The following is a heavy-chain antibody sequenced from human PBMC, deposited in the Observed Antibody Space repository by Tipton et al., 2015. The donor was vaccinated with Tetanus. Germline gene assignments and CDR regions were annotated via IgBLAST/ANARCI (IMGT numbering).Heavy chain of an antibody. D-gene: IGHD2-15*01. Sequence: SLRLSCAASGFIFSSYGIHWVRQAPGKGLEWVAVSWYDGTDPYYADSVKGRFTLSRDNSKNTLYLQMDSLRAEDTALYYCAREADCSGGSCFSGAFDNWGQGTQVTVSS. CDR2: SWYDGTDP. CDR3: AREADCSGGSCFSGAFDN. CDR1: GFIFSSYG. J-gene: IGHJ4*02. V-gene: IGHV3-33*01.